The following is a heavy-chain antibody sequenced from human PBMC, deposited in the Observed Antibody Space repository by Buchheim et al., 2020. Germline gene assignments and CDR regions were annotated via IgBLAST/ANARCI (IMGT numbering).Heavy chain of an antibody. CDR3: ASPDPILQFLEWQLREGYYYYGMDV. D-gene: IGHD3-3*01. Sequence: QVQLVQSGAEVKKPGSSVKVSCKASGGTFSSYAISWVRQAPGQGLEWMGRIIPILGIANYAQKFQGRVTITAEKSTSTAYMGLSSLRSEDTAVYYCASPDPILQFLEWQLREGYYYYGMDVWGQGTT. CDR1: GGTFSSYA. CDR2: IIPILGIA. J-gene: IGHJ6*02. V-gene: IGHV1-69*04.